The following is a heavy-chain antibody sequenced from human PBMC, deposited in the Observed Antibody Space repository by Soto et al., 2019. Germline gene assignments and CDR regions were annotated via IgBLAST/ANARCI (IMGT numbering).Heavy chain of an antibody. V-gene: IGHV4-39*01. Sequence: SETLSLTCTVSGCSISTSSYYWGWIRQPPGKGLEWIGSIYYSGSTYYNPSLKSRVTISVDTSKNQFSLKLSSVTAAGTAVYYCARRVGSDFDYWGQGTLVTVSS. D-gene: IGHD3-10*01. CDR2: IYYSGST. CDR3: ARRVGSDFDY. J-gene: IGHJ4*02. CDR1: GCSISTSSYY.